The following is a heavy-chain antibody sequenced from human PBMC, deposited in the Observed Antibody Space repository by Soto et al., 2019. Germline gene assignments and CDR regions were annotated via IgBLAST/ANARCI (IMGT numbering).Heavy chain of an antibody. J-gene: IGHJ4*02. V-gene: IGHV3-23*01. D-gene: IGHD4-4*01. CDR3: AKGERYSNYEGSFDY. CDR2: ISGSGGST. Sequence: GGSLRLSCAASGFTFSSYAMSWVRQAPGKGLEWVSAISGSGGSTYYADSVKGRFTISRDNSKNTLYLQMNSLRAEDTAVYYCAKGERYSNYEGSFDYWGQGTLVTVSS. CDR1: GFTFSSYA.